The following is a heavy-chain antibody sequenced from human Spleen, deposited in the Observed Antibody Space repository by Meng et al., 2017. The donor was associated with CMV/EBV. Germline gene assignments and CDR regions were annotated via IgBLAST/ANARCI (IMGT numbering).Heavy chain of an antibody. CDR2: IYPGDSDT. D-gene: IGHD5-12*01. J-gene: IGHJ6*02. CDR3: ARHLYSGPDLYYYYGMDV. CDR1: GYSFTSYW. V-gene: IGHV5-51*01. Sequence: GESLKISCKCSGYSFTSYWIGWVRQMPGKGLEWMGIIYPGDSDTRYSPSFQGQVTISADKSTSTAYLRWNSLQASDTAVFYCARHLYSGPDLYYYYGMDVWGQGTTVTVSS.